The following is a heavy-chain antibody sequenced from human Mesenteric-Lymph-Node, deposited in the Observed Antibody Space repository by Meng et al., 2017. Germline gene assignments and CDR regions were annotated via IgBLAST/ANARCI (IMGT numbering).Heavy chain of an antibody. CDR3: ARDYDYVWGTPPDAFDI. CDR2: TSSSGATI. CDR1: GFSFSDYY. D-gene: IGHD3-16*01. V-gene: IGHV3-11*04. Sequence: GESLKISCAASGFSFSDYYINWIRQAPGKGLEWISYTSSSGATIYYADSVKGRFTISRDNAKSSLYLQMNSLRAEDTAVYYCARDYDYVWGTPPDAFDIWGQGTMVTVSS. J-gene: IGHJ3*02.